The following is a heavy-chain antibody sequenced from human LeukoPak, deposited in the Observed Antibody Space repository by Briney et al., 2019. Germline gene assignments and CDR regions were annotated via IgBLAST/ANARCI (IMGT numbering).Heavy chain of an antibody. J-gene: IGHJ5*02. CDR3: ARGFSSGWNGRVSFDP. Sequence: SETLSLTCTVFGGSVSSYYWNWIRQPPGKGLEWIGFFYHSGGTHYNPSLKSRVTISLDTPKNQLSLNLNSVTAADTAVYYCARGFSSGWNGRVSFDPWGQGTLVTVSS. D-gene: IGHD1-1*01. CDR1: GGSVSSYY. V-gene: IGHV4-59*02. CDR2: FYHSGGT.